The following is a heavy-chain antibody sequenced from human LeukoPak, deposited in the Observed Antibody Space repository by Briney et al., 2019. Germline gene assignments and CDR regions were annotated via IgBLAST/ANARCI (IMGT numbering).Heavy chain of an antibody. J-gene: IGHJ4*02. V-gene: IGHV3-23*01. D-gene: IGHD2-2*01. CDR3: AKIRCSSTSCFNRPLDY. CDR1: RFTFSSYA. Sequence: GGSLRLSCAASRFTFSSYAMSWVRQAPGKGLEWVSAISGSGGSTYYADAVKGRFTISRDNSKNTLYLQMTSMRAEDTAVYYCAKIRCSSTSCFNRPLDYWGQGTLVTVSS. CDR2: ISGSGGST.